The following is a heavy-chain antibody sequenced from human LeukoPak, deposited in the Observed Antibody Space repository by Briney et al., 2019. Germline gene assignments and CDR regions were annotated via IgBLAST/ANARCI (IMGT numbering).Heavy chain of an antibody. J-gene: IGHJ4*02. CDR3: ARQWLDYFDY. CDR1: GYTLTELS. CDR2: FDPEVGKT. V-gene: IGHV1-24*01. D-gene: IGHD6-19*01. Sequence: ASVKVSCKVSGYTLTELSMHWVRQAPGKGLEWMGGFDPEVGKTIYAQKFQGRVTMTEDTSTDTAYMELSRLRSDDTAVYYCARQWLDYFDYWGQGTLVTVSS.